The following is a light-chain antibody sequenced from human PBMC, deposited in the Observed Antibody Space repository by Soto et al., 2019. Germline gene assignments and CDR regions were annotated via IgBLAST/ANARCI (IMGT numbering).Light chain of an antibody. V-gene: IGKV1-5*03. J-gene: IGKJ1*01. CDR1: HGISSW. CDR2: KAS. Sequence: DIQMTKSPSSVSASVGARPTMPCRASHGISSWLAWYQQKPGKAPKLLIYKASTLKSGVPSRFSGSGSGTEFTLTISSLQPDDFATYYCQHYNSYSEAFGQGTKVDIK. CDR3: QHYNSYSEA.